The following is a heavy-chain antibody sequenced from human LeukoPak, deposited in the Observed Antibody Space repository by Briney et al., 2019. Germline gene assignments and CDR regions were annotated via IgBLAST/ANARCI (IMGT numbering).Heavy chain of an antibody. J-gene: IGHJ4*02. D-gene: IGHD6-19*01. CDR2: IYYSGDT. CDR1: GGSISNYY. CDR3: ARTVHYSTGWSPTYYYDY. V-gene: IGHV4-59*01. Sequence: SETLSLTCTVSGGSISNYYWSWIRQPPGKGLEWIGHIYYSGDTNYNPSLKSRVSISVDTSKNQFSLKLSSVTAADTALYYCARTVHYSTGWSPTYYYDYWGQGTLVTVSS.